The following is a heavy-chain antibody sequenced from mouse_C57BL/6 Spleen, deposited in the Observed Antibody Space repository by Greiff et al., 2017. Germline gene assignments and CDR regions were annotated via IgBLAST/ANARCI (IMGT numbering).Heavy chain of an antibody. J-gene: IGHJ3*01. CDR1: GYTFTSYW. Sequence: QVQLQQPGAELVRPGSSVKLSCKASGYTFTSYWMDWVKQRPGQGLEWIGNIYPSDSETHYNQKFKDKATLTVDKSSSTAYMQLSSLTSEDSAVYYCARGEEYYGPGFAYWGQGTLVTVSA. V-gene: IGHV1-61*01. CDR3: ARGEEYYGPGFAY. D-gene: IGHD1-2*01. CDR2: IYPSDSET.